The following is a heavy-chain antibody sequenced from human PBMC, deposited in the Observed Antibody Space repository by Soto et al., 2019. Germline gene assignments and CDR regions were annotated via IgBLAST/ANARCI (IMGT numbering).Heavy chain of an antibody. J-gene: IGHJ4*02. Sequence: PSETLSLTCTVSGGSISSGGYYWSWIRQHPGKGLEWIGYIYYSGSTYYNPSLKSRVTISVDTSKNQFSLKLSSVTAADTAVYYCARQGYYDSSGYYLNDFDYWGQGTLVTVSS. V-gene: IGHV4-39*01. CDR2: IYYSGST. D-gene: IGHD3-22*01. CDR1: GGSISSGGYY. CDR3: ARQGYYDSSGYYLNDFDY.